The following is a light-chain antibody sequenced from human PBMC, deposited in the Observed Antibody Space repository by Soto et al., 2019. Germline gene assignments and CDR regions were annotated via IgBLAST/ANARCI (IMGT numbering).Light chain of an antibody. Sequence: DIQMTQSPSSVSASVGDRVTITCRASQDISSWLAWYQQKPGKAPKLLIYAASSLHSGVPPRFSGSESGTDFTLTISSLQPEDSASYYCQQANSFPLTFGGGTKVEIK. J-gene: IGKJ4*01. CDR2: AAS. CDR1: QDISSW. V-gene: IGKV1-12*01. CDR3: QQANSFPLT.